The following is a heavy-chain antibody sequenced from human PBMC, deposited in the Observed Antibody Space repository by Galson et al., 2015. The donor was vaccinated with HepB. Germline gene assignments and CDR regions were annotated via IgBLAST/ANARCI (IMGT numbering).Heavy chain of an antibody. CDR2: VLYDGINK. CDR3: ARDRYSNGHREYATADS. Sequence: SLRLSCATSGFTFSSYKMHWVRQAPGRGLEWVAVVLYDGINKYFADSVKGRFTISRDNSKNMLYLQMSSLRAEDTAVYYCARDRYSNGHREYATADSWGQGTLVIVSS. V-gene: IGHV3-30-3*01. CDR1: GFTFSSYK. J-gene: IGHJ4*02. D-gene: IGHD5-18*01.